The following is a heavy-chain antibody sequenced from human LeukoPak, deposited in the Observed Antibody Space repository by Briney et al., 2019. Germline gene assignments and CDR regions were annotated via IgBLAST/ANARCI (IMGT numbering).Heavy chain of an antibody. V-gene: IGHV1-69*13. Sequence: GASVKVSCKASGYTFTVYYIHWVRQAPGQGLEWMGGIIPIFGTANYAQKFQGRVTITADESTSTAYMELSSLRSEDTAVYYCARDQGGSYLLPFDYWGQGTLVTVSS. CDR1: GYTFTVYY. CDR2: IIPIFGTA. CDR3: ARDQGGSYLLPFDY. J-gene: IGHJ4*02. D-gene: IGHD1-26*01.